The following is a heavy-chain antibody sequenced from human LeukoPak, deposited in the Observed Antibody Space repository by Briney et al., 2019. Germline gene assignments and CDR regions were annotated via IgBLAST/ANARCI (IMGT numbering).Heavy chain of an antibody. CDR1: GFTFSSYG. D-gene: IGHD3-16*01. CDR2: ILYDGSNK. CDR3: AKDKGGGYGNDGFDI. J-gene: IGHJ3*02. Sequence: GSCLRLSCAASGFTFSSYGMHWVRQAPGEGLEWVAVILYDGSNKYYADSVKGRFTISRDNSKNALYLQMNSLRAEDTAVYYCAKDKGGGYGNDGFDIWGRGTMVT. V-gene: IGHV3-30*18.